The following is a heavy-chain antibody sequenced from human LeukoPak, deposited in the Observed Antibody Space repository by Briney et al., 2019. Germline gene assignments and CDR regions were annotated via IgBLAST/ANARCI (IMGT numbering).Heavy chain of an antibody. CDR1: GGTFSSYA. CDR2: IIPIFGTA. J-gene: IGHJ5*02. D-gene: IGHD6-19*01. V-gene: IGHV1-69*05. Sequence: GSSVKVSFKASGGTFSSYAISWVRQAPGQGLEWMGGIIPIFGTANYAQKFQGRVTITTDESTSTAYMELSSLRSEDTAVYYCASGYSSGWYRGWFDPWGQGTLVTVSS. CDR3: ASGYSSGWYRGWFDP.